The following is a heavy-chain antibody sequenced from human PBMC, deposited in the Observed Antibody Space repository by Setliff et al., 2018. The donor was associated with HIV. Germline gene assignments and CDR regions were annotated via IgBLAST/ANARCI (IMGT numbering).Heavy chain of an antibody. J-gene: IGHJ4*02. CDR2: IYYAGST. CDR1: GGAINNKNYF. CDR3: GRARSSWYNTSPYYFDS. Sequence: NPSETLSLTCTVSGGAINNKNYFWGWIRQPPGKGLEWIGHIYYAGSTFYNPSLKSRLGITLDKPRNQFSLKLTSVTAADTAVYYCGRARSSWYNTSPYYFDSWGQGTLVTVSS. V-gene: IGHV4-30-4*08. D-gene: IGHD1-20*01.